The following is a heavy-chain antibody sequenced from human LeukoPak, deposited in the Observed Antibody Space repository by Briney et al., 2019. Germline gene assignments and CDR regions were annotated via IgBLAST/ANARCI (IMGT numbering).Heavy chain of an antibody. V-gene: IGHV3-21*01. CDR1: GFSFSSYS. Sequence: PGGSLRLSCAASGFSFSSYSVNWVRQAPGKGLEWVSSISSSSGFIYYADSVKGRFTISRDNAKNSLYLQMNSLRAEDTAVYYCARDSAGEGDYWGQGTLVTVSS. CDR3: ARDSAGEGDY. J-gene: IGHJ4*02. CDR2: ISSSSGFI. D-gene: IGHD2-21*01.